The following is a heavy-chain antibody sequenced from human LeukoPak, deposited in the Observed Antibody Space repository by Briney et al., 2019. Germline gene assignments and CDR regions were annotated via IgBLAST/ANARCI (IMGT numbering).Heavy chain of an antibody. CDR1: GIVFSRTA. CDR2: ISGGGERT. Sequence: GGSLRLSCTASGIVFSRTAMNWARQSPGRGLEWLSAISGGGERTFYADSVRGRFTISRDNSKNIVYLQMNSLRVDDTAIYYCGKDGGQYSSGPEFDPRGQGDLVTVPS. D-gene: IGHD6-19*01. CDR3: GKDGGQYSSGPEFDP. J-gene: IGHJ5*02. V-gene: IGHV3-23*01.